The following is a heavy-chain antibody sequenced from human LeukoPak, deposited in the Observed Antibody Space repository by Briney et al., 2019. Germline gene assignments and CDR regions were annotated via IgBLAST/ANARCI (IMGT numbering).Heavy chain of an antibody. J-gene: IGHJ4*02. CDR3: ARVTGYVIEDYFDY. V-gene: IGHV4-59*01. CDR1: GGSIGSYY. Sequence: SETLSLTCTVSGGSIGSYYWSWIRQPPGKGLEWIGYIYYSGSTKYNPSLTSRVTISVDTSKNQFSLKLRSVTAADTAVYYCARVTGYVIEDYFDYWGQGTLVTVSS. D-gene: IGHD3-22*01. CDR2: IYYSGST.